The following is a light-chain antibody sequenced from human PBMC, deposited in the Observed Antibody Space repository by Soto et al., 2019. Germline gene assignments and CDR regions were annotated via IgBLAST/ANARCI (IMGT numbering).Light chain of an antibody. J-gene: IGKJ2*01. Sequence: DIHISQTTSSLSSSLGDIVTITFRSSQSIISWLAWYQQKPGKAPKLLIYKASTLESGVPSRFSGSGSGTEFTLTISSLQPDDFASYYCKQYNSYSYTLGQGTKVDIK. V-gene: IGKV1-5*03. CDR1: QSIISW. CDR3: KQYNSYSYT. CDR2: KAS.